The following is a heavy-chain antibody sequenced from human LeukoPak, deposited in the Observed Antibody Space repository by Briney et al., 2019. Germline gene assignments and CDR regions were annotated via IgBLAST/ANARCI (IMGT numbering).Heavy chain of an antibody. J-gene: IGHJ4*02. CDR3: ARKRTTVNYFDY. CDR1: GGSISNGDHY. D-gene: IGHD4-11*01. CDR2: IYYSGST. V-gene: IGHV4-31*03. Sequence: SETLSLTCTVSGGSISNGDHYWSWIRQHPGKGLEWIGYIYYSGSTYYNPSLKSRVTISVDTSKNQFSLKLSSVTAADTAVYYCARKRTTVNYFDYWGLGTLVTVSS.